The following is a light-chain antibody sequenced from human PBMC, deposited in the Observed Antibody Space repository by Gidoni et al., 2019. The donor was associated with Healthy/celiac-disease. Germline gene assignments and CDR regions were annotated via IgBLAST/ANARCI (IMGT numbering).Light chain of an antibody. J-gene: IGKJ3*01. CDR3: QQVNSYPT. CDR1: QGISSY. CDR2: AAS. Sequence: DIQLTQSPSFLSASVGDRVTITCRASQGISSYLAWYQQKPGKAPKLLIYAASTLQSGVPSRFSGSGSGTEFTLTISSLQPEDFATYYCQQVNSYPTFGPGTKVAIK. V-gene: IGKV1-9*01.